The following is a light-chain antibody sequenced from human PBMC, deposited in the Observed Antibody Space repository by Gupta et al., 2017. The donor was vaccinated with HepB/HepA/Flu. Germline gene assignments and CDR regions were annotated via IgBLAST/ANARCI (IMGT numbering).Light chain of an antibody. V-gene: IGLV2-14*03. J-gene: IGLJ2*01. CDR1: SSDVGGYNY. CDR3: SSYTSSSTLVV. CDR2: DVS. Sequence: QSALPQPASVSGSPGQSITISCTGTSSDVGGYNYVSWYQQHPGKAPKLMIYDVSNRPSGVSNRFSGSKSGNTASLTISGLQAEDEADCYCSSYTSSSTLVVFGGGTKLTVL.